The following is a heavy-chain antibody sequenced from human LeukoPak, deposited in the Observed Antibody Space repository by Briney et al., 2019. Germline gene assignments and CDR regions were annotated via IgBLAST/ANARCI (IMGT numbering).Heavy chain of an antibody. Sequence: SVKVSCKASGGTFSSYAISWVRQAPGQGLEWMGGIIPIFGTANYAQKFQGRVTITADESTSTAYMELSSLRSEDTAVYYCARVRMSYGSGSYPPPYFDYWGQGTLVTVSS. CDR3: ARVRMSYGSGSYPPPYFDY. CDR1: GGTFSSYA. D-gene: IGHD3-10*01. CDR2: IIPIFGTA. J-gene: IGHJ4*02. V-gene: IGHV1-69*13.